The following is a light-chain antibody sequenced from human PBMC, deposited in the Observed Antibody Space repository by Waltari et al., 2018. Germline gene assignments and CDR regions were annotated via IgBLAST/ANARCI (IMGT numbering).Light chain of an antibody. J-gene: IGLJ3*02. CDR2: VNSDGSH. CDR1: SGHINNV. CDR3: QTGGHDTWV. Sequence: QLVLTQSPSASASLGASVKPTCTLSSGHINNVIAWLQQRPEKGPRYLMKVNSDGSHNKGDEIPDRFSGSSSGAERYLTISSLQSEDEADYFCQTGGHDTWVFGGWTKLTVL. V-gene: IGLV4-69*01.